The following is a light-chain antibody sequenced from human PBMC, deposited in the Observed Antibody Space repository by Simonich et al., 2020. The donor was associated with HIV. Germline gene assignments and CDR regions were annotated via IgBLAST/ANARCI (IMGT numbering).Light chain of an antibody. J-gene: IGKJ2*01. Sequence: DIVMTQSPDSLAVSLGERATINCKSSPSVLYSSNNKNYLAWYQQKPGQPPNLLISWSSTRDSGVPDRFSGSGSGTDFTLTISSLQAEDVAVYYCQQYYSTPYTFGQGTKLEIK. V-gene: IGKV4-1*01. CDR3: QQYYSTPYT. CDR2: WSS. CDR1: PSVLYSSNNKNY.